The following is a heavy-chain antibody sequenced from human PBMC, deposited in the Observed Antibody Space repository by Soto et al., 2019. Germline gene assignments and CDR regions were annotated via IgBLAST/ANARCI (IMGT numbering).Heavy chain of an antibody. CDR3: AAFGYDSSGYYAFDY. J-gene: IGHJ4*02. D-gene: IGHD3-22*01. CDR2: IVVGSGNT. Sequence: SVKVSCKASGFTFTSSAVQWVRQARGQRLEWIGWIVVGSGNTNYAQKFQERVTITRDMSTSTAYMELSSLRSEDTAVYYCAAFGYDSSGYYAFDYWGQGTLVTVSS. V-gene: IGHV1-58*01. CDR1: GFTFTSSA.